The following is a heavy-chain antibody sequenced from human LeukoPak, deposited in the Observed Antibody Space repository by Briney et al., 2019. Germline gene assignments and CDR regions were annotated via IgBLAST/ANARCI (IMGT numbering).Heavy chain of an antibody. CDR1: GFSFSGHW. D-gene: IGHD6-19*01. V-gene: IGHV3-74*01. Sequence: GGSLRLSCTASGFSFSGHWMHWARQLPGKGLVWVSRISPTGSTTSYADSVKGRFTVSRDNSKNTLYLQMNSLRAEDTAVYYCAKDLSSSGWYVDYYYGMDVWGQGTTVTVSS. CDR3: AKDLSSSGWYVDYYYGMDV. CDR2: ISPTGSTT. J-gene: IGHJ6*02.